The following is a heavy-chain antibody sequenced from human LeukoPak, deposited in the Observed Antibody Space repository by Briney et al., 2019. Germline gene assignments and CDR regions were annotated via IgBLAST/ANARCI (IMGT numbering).Heavy chain of an antibody. J-gene: IGHJ3*02. Sequence: SETLSLTCAVYGGSFSGYYWSWIRQPPGKGLEWIGEINHSGSTNHNPSLKSRVTISVDTSKNQFSLKLSSVTAADTAVYYCARGDGGYSYEIRAFDIWGQGTMVTVSS. CDR1: GGSFSGYY. V-gene: IGHV4-34*01. CDR3: ARGDGGYSYEIRAFDI. D-gene: IGHD5-18*01. CDR2: INHSGST.